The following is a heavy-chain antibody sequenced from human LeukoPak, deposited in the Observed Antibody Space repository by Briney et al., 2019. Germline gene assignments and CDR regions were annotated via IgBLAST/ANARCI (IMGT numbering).Heavy chain of an antibody. V-gene: IGHV4-39*01. CDR2: VYSSGRP. Sequence: SETLSLTCTFSGGSISGSTYYGGWIRQPPGKDLEWIGTVYSSGRPYYNPSLKSRVALYVDTSKNQFFLNVTSVTAADTAVYYCSRARAPVVIDVGYWGQGNLVSVAS. J-gene: IGHJ4*02. D-gene: IGHD3-22*01. CDR1: GGSISGSTYY. CDR3: SRARAPVVIDVGY.